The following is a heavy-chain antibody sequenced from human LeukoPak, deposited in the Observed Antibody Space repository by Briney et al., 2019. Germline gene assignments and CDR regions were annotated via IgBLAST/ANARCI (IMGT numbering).Heavy chain of an antibody. CDR2: ISSSSSYI. Sequence: GGSLRLSCAASGFTFSSYSMNWVRQAPGKGLEWVSSISSSSSYIYYADSVKGRFTISRDNAKNSLYLQMNSLRAEDTAVYYCARDSIAARLGYFDYWGQGTLVTVSS. D-gene: IGHD6-6*01. V-gene: IGHV3-21*01. CDR3: ARDSIAARLGYFDY. CDR1: GFTFSSYS. J-gene: IGHJ4*02.